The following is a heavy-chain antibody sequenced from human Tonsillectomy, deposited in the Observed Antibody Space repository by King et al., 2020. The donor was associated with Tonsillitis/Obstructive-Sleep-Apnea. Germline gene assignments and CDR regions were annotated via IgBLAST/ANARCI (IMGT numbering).Heavy chain of an antibody. CDR1: GGSISSSSYY. J-gene: IGHJ4*02. D-gene: IGHD2-2*01. V-gene: IGHV4-39*01. Sequence: QMQLQESGPGLVKPSDTLSLTCTVSGGSISSSSYYWGWIRQPPGKGLEWIGSIYYSGSTYYNPSLKSRVTISVDTSKNQFSLKLSSVTAADTAVYYCAGYNCSSTSCYLHYFDYWGQGTLVTVSS. CDR3: AGYNCSSTSCYLHYFDY. CDR2: IYYSGST.